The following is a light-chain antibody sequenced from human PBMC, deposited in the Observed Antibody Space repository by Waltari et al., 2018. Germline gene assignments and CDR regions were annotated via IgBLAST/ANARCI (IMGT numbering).Light chain of an antibody. V-gene: IGLV2-14*01. CDR2: DVP. CDR3: SSFASSSTLRV. J-gene: IGLJ3*02. CDR1: SSDVGGYNY. Sequence: QSALTQPASVSGSPGQSITISCTGTSSDVGGYNYVSWYQQHPGKAPKLMIYDVPKRPSGDTTLFSGSKSGNTASLTISGLQAEDEADYYCSSFASSSTLRVFGGGTKLTVL.